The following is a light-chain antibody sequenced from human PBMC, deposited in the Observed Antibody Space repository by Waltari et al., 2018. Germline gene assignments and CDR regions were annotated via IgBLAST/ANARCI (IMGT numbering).Light chain of an antibody. CDR2: WAS. CDR3: QQYYSVPPT. V-gene: IGKV4-1*01. Sequence: DIVMTQSPDSLAVSLGERATINCKSSQSVLYRSNNYNYLAWYQQKPGQPPKLVIYWASNRESGVPDRFSGSGSGTDFTLTISSLQAEDVAVYYCQQYYSVPPTFGQGTKVEIK. CDR1: QSVLYRSNNYNY. J-gene: IGKJ1*01.